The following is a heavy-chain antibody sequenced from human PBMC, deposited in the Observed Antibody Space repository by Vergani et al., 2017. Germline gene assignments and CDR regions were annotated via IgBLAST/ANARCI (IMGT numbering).Heavy chain of an antibody. CDR2: INWNGVST. CDR1: GFTFDDYG. CDR3: AREYYYDSSGYYPFDY. V-gene: IGHV3-20*04. Sequence: EVQLVESGGGVVRPGGSLRLSCAASGFTFDDYGMSWVRQAPGKGLEWVSGINWNGVSTGYGDSVKGRFTISRDNAKNSLYLQMNSLRAEDTALYYCAREYYYDSSGYYPFDYWGQGTLVTVSS. J-gene: IGHJ4*02. D-gene: IGHD3-22*01.